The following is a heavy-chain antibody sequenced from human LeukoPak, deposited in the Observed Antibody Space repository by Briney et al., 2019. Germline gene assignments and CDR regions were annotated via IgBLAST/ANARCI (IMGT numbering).Heavy chain of an antibody. Sequence: PGGSLRLSCAASGFTVSSNYMSWVRQAPGKGLEWVSVIYSGGGGTFYADSVKGRFTISRDNSENTLYLQMNSLRAEDTAIYYCAKPPGAAADRGFFHHWGQGTLVTVSS. CDR3: AKPPGAAADRGFFHH. J-gene: IGHJ1*01. D-gene: IGHD6-13*01. V-gene: IGHV3-53*01. CDR2: IYSGGGGT. CDR1: GFTVSSNY.